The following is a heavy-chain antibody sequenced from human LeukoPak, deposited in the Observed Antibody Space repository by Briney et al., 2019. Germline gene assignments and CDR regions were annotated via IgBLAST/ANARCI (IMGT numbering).Heavy chain of an antibody. J-gene: IGHJ4*02. V-gene: IGHV1-24*01. Sequence: ASVKVSCKVSGYTLTELSMHWVRQAPGKGLEWMGGFDPEDGETIYAQRFQGRVTMTEDTSTDSAYMELSSLRSEDTAVYYCATVIIAVAGTETYYFDDWGQGTLVTVSS. CDR2: FDPEDGET. CDR1: GYTLTELS. D-gene: IGHD6-19*01. CDR3: ATVIIAVAGTETYYFDD.